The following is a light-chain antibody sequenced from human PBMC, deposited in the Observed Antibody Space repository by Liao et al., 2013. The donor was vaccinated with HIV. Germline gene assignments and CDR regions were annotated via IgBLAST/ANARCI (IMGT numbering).Light chain of an antibody. V-gene: IGLV3-21*01. Sequence: SYVLTQPPSVSVAPGKTARITCGGNNIGSKSVHWYQQRPGQAPVLVIYYDGGRPSGIPERFSGSNSGNTATLTISRVEAGDEADYFCQAWDSSADVVFGGGTRLTVL. CDR2: YDG. CDR1: NIGSKS. J-gene: IGLJ2*01. CDR3: QAWDSSADVV.